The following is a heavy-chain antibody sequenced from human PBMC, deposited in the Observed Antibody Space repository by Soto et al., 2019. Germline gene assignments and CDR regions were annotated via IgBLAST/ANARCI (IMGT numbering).Heavy chain of an antibody. J-gene: IGHJ4*02. CDR2: INLSGNT. CDR3: AKSRLAATGAVDY. CDR1: NAPLRDYY. V-gene: IGHV4-34*01. D-gene: IGHD6-13*01. Sequence: SETLSLTCAVYNAPLRDYYWTWIRQAPGQGLEWIGEINLSGNTNYNPSLKSRVTISGDTSRNELSLKMRSVTAADTAVYYCAKSRLAATGAVDYWGQGILVTVSS.